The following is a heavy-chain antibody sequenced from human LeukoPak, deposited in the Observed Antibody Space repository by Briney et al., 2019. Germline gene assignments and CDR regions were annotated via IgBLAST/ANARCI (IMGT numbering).Heavy chain of an antibody. CDR2: IYWNGDK. CDR1: GFSLSTSGVG. D-gene: IGHD3-22*01. Sequence: ESGPTLVNPTQTLTLTCTFSGFSLSTSGVGVGWIRQPPGKALEWLALIYWNGDKRYSPSLKSRLTITKDTSKNQVVLTMTNMDPVDTATYYCAHRRYYYDSSGSPLGAFDIWGQGTMVTVSS. V-gene: IGHV2-5*01. CDR3: AHRRYYYDSSGSPLGAFDI. J-gene: IGHJ3*02.